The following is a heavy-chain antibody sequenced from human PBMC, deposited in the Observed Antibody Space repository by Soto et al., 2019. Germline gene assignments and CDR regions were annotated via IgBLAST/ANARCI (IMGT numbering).Heavy chain of an antibody. V-gene: IGHV4-59*01. CDR1: GGSISSYY. Sequence: PSETLSLTCTVSGGSISSYYWSWIRQPPGKGLEWIGYIYYSGSTNYNPSLKSRVTISVDTSKNQFSLKLSSVTAADTAVYYCARVGLEADYEPFYYGMDVWGQGTTVTVSS. CDR2: IYYSGST. D-gene: IGHD3-22*01. J-gene: IGHJ6*02. CDR3: ARVGLEADYEPFYYGMDV.